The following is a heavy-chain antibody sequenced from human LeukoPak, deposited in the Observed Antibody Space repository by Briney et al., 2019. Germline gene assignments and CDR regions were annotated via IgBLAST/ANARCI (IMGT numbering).Heavy chain of an antibody. CDR1: GGSINSYY. Sequence: SETLSLTCTVSGGSINSYYWSWIRQPPGKGLEWIGYIYYSGSTNYNPSLKSRVTISVDTSKNQFSLKLSSVTAADTAVYYCARGGSRHYFDYWGQGTLVTVSS. CDR2: IYYSGST. D-gene: IGHD2-15*01. CDR3: ARGGSRHYFDY. J-gene: IGHJ4*02. V-gene: IGHV4-59*01.